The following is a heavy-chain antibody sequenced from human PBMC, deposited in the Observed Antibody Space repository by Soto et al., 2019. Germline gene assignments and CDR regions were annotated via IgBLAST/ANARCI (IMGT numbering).Heavy chain of an antibody. CDR2: IWYDGSKT. V-gene: IGHV3-33*01. Sequence: VQLVESGGGVVQPGRSLRLSCAASGFTFSYYGMHWVRQAPGKGLEWVTVIWYDGSKTYYADSVKGRFTISRDNSKNTLYLQMNSLRAEDTAEYYCARDQQQLETGFDHWGQGTLVTVSS. CDR3: ARDQQQLETGFDH. J-gene: IGHJ4*02. CDR1: GFTFSYYG. D-gene: IGHD6-13*01.